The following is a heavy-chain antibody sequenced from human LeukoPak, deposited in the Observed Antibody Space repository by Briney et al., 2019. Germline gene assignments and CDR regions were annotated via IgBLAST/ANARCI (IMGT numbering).Heavy chain of an antibody. CDR1: GYSFTSYW. CDR2: IYPGDSDT. V-gene: IGHV5-51*01. J-gene: IGHJ4*02. CDR3: ARPGYCSSTSCYSGTTVDY. Sequence: GESLKISCKGSGYSFTSYWIGWVRQMPGKGLEWMGIIYPGDSDTRYSPSFPGQVTISADKSISTAYLQWSSLKASDTAMYYCARPGYCSSTSCYSGTTVDYWGQGTLVTVSS. D-gene: IGHD2-2*01.